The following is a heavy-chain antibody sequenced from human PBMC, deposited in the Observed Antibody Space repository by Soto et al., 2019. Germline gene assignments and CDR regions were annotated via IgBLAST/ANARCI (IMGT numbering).Heavy chain of an antibody. CDR1: GYTFTSYD. V-gene: IGHV1-8*01. D-gene: IGHD3-10*01. J-gene: IGHJ5*02. CDR3: AMFLNSGGWLYP. Sequence: QVQLVQSGAEVKNPGAAVKVSCKASGYTFTSYDINWVRQATGQGLEWMGWKNPNSGNTGYAQKFHGRVTMTKNTSISTAYMELSSLRSEDTPVDYCAMFLNSGGWLYPWVEGTLVTVCS. CDR2: KNPNSGNT.